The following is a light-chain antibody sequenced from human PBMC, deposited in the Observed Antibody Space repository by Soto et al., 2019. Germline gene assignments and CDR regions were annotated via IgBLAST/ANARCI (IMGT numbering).Light chain of an antibody. J-gene: IGKJ2*01. Sequence: DIQMTQSPSSLSASVGDRVTITCRASQSISSYLNWYQQKPGKAPKLLIYAASSLQSGVPSRFSGSGSGTDFTLTISCLQPEDFATYYCQQSYSTHPYTFGQGTKLEIK. CDR1: QSISSY. CDR3: QQSYSTHPYT. V-gene: IGKV1-39*01. CDR2: AAS.